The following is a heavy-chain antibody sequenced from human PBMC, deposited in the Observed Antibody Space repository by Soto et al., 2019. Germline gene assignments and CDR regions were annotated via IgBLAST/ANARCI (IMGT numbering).Heavy chain of an antibody. CDR3: VKDRATIFGVIWKYGMDV. CDR2: INESGGTT. CDR1: GFKFRSYG. J-gene: IGHJ6*02. Sequence: EEQLLESGGGLVEPGGSLRLSCVASGFKFRSYGMAWVRQGPGKGLEWVSDINESGGTTNYADSVRGRFAISRDNSRNTLDLLMNSLRPEDTAVYYCVKDRATIFGVIWKYGMDVWGQGTTVYVSS. D-gene: IGHD3-3*01. V-gene: IGHV3-23*01.